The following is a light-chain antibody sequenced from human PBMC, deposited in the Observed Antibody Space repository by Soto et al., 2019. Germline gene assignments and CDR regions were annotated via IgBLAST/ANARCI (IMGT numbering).Light chain of an antibody. V-gene: IGLV2-14*01. CDR1: SSDVGGYNY. Sequence: QSALTQPASVSESPGQSITISCTGTSSDVGGYNYVSWYQQHPGIAPRLMISEVSNRPSGVSNRFPGSKPRNTASPTISGTQAEDGDEHYCSSYTNRRTLVFGGGTKLTVL. CDR2: EVS. CDR3: SSYTNRRTLV. J-gene: IGLJ2*01.